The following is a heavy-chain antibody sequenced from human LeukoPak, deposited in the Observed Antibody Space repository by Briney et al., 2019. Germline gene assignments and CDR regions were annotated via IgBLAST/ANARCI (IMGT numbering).Heavy chain of an antibody. V-gene: IGHV4-34*01. D-gene: IGHD5-12*01. Sequence: PSETLSLTCAVYGGSFRGYYWSWIRQPPGKGLEWIGEINHSGSTNYNPSLKSRVTISVDTSKNQFSLKLSSVTAADTAVYYCARGASNSGYDSEYYFDYWGQGTLVTVSS. CDR3: ARGASNSGYDSEYYFDY. CDR2: INHSGST. J-gene: IGHJ4*02. CDR1: GGSFRGYY.